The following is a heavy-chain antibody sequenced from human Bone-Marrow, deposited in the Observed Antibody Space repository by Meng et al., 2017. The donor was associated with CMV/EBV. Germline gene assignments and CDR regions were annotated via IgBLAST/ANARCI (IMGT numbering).Heavy chain of an antibody. CDR3: ARDPSGYYGYYYGMDV. V-gene: IGHV3-13*01. CDR2: IGTAGDT. J-gene: IGHJ6*01. D-gene: IGHD3-3*01. Sequence: GESLKISCAASGFTFSSYDMHWVRQATGKGLEWVSAIGTAGDTYYPGSVKGRFTISRENAKNSLYLQMNSLRAGDTAVYYCARDPSGYYGYYYGMDVWGQGNTVTGSS. CDR1: GFTFSSYD.